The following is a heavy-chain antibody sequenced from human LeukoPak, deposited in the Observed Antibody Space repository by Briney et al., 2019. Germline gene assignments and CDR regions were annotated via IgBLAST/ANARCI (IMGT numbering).Heavy chain of an antibody. D-gene: IGHD1-1*01. CDR1: GGSISSGSYY. CDR3: ARTVKRYYNYYYMDV. CDR2: IYTSGST. J-gene: IGHJ6*03. V-gene: IGHV4-61*02. Sequence: SETLSLTRSVSGGSISSGSYYWSWLRQPARKGLEWIGRIYTSGSTNYNPSLESRVTISVDTSKDQFSLKRSSVTAADTAVYYCARTVKRYYNYYYMDVWGKGTTVTVSS.